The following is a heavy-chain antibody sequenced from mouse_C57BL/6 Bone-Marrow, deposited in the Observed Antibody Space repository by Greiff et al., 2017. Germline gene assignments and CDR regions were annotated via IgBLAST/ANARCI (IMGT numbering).Heavy chain of an antibody. D-gene: IGHD2-1*01. CDR3: ARAPSYYLYAMDY. V-gene: IGHV3-1*01. CDR1: GYSITSGYD. CDR2: ISYSGST. J-gene: IGHJ4*01. Sequence: EVQRVESGPGMVKPSQSLSLTCTVTGYSITSGYDWHWIRHFPGNKLEWMGYISYSGSTNYNPSLKSRISITHDTSKNHFFLKLNSVTTEDTATYYCARAPSYYLYAMDYWGQGTSVTVSS.